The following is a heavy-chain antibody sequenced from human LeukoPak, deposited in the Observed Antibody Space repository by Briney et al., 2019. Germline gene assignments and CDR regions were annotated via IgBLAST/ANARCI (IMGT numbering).Heavy chain of an antibody. J-gene: IGHJ4*02. D-gene: IGHD3-10*01. V-gene: IGHV3-9*01. CDR2: ISWNSGSI. CDR1: GFTFDDYA. CDR3: AKDPNPYGSGSYYFDY. Sequence: GGSLRLSCAASGFTFDDYAMHWVRQAPGKGLEWVSGISWNSGSIGYADSVKGRFTISGDNAKNSLYLQMNSLRAEDTALYYCAKDPNPYGSGSYYFDYWGQGTLVTVSS.